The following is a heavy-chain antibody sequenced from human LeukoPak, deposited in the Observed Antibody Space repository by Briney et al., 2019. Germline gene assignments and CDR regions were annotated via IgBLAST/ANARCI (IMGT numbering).Heavy chain of an antibody. CDR3: ARTDTSGWSRPLDC. D-gene: IGHD6-19*01. Sequence: PGGSLRLSCAASGFTFSRYALHWVRQAPGKGLEWVAVISSDGSNKYYAGSVEGRFTISRDNYNNTLLLQMNSLRAEDTAVYYCARTDTSGWSRPLDCWGQGTLVTASS. CDR1: GFTFSRYA. J-gene: IGHJ4*02. V-gene: IGHV3-30-3*01. CDR2: ISSDGSNK.